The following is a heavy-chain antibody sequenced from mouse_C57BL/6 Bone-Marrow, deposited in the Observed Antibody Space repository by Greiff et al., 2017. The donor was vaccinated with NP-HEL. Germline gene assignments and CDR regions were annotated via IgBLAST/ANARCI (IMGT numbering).Heavy chain of an antibody. J-gene: IGHJ2*01. CDR1: GFTFNTYA. CDR3: VRDPHYYGWYYFDY. Sequence: EVQRVESGGGLVQPKGSLKLSCAASGFTFNTYAMHWVRQAPGKGLEWVARIRRKSSNYATYYADSVKDRFTISRDESQSLLYLQMNKLKTEDTAMYYCVRDPHYYGWYYFDYWGQGTTLTVSS. CDR2: IRRKSSNYAT. V-gene: IGHV10-3*01. D-gene: IGHD1-2*01.